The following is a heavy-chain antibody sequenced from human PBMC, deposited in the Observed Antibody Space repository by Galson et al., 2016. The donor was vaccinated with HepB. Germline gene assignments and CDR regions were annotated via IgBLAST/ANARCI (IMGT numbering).Heavy chain of an antibody. D-gene: IGHD2-2*01. CDR2: IFYGGNT. Sequence: SLRLSCAASGFTVSSYYMSWVRQAPGKGLEWVSVIFYGGNTYYADSVEGRFTISRDDSMNTLYLQMNSLTADDTAVYFCARTSYRECTGTRCVNFRYYYYYRDVWGKGTTVTVSS. V-gene: IGHV3-53*01. J-gene: IGHJ6*03. CDR3: ARTSYRECTGTRCVNFRYYYYYRDV. CDR1: GFTVSSYY.